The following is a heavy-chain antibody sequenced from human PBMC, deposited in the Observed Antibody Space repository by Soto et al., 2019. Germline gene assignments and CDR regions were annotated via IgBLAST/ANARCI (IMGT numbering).Heavy chain of an antibody. CDR3: AKDRDYGDYLQGGGWFDP. V-gene: IGHV3-9*01. Sequence: EVQLVESGGGLVQPGRSLRLSCAASGFTFDDYAMHWVRQAPGKGLEWVSGISWNSGSIGYADSVKGRFTISRDNAKNSLYLQMNRLRAEDTAFYYCAKDRDYGDYLQGGGWFDPWGQGTLVTVSS. CDR1: GFTFDDYA. CDR2: ISWNSGSI. J-gene: IGHJ5*02. D-gene: IGHD4-17*01.